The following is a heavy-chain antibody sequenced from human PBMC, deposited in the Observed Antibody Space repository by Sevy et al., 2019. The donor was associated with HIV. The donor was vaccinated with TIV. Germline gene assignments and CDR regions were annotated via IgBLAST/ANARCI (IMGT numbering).Heavy chain of an antibody. Sequence: EGSLRLSCAASGFTFSSYIINWVRQAPGKGLEWVSSISNTGIYIYYADSVKGRFTISRDNAKNSLYLQMNSLRAEDTAVYYCARYEEDTTLVNAFDIWGQGTMVTVSS. D-gene: IGHD5-18*01. V-gene: IGHV3-21*01. CDR3: ARYEEDTTLVNAFDI. J-gene: IGHJ3*02. CDR2: ISNTGIYI. CDR1: GFTFSSYI.